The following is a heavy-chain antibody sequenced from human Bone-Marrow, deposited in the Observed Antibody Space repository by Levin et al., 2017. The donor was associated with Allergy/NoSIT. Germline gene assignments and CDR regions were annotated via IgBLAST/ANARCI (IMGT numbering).Heavy chain of an antibody. CDR3: ARDASGTTSDY. V-gene: IGHV3-53*01. CDR1: GFTVSSNY. Sequence: GGSLRLSCTASGFTVSSNYMSWVRQAPGKGLEWVSVIYSGGNTYYGDSVKGRFTISRDSSKNTLYLQMNSLRAEDTAVYYCARDASGTTSDYWGQGTLVTVSS. CDR2: IYSGGNT. J-gene: IGHJ4*02. D-gene: IGHD1-1*01.